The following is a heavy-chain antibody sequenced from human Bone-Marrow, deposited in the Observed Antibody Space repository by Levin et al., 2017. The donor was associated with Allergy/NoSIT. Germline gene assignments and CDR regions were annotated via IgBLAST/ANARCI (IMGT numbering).Heavy chain of an antibody. J-gene: IGHJ5*02. V-gene: IGHV4-30-4*01. CDR2: IFYSGDA. D-gene: IGHD3-22*01. CDR1: GDSMKSGDFY. Sequence: KSSETLSLTCSVSGDSMKSGDFYWSWIRQSPGKGLEWVGGIFYSGDAYYNPSLKSRTTISLDTAKTQFSLKVTAVTAADTGVYYCARGFYDSSGDSSGYWFDPWGHGTQVTVAS. CDR3: ARGFYDSSGDSSGYWFDP.